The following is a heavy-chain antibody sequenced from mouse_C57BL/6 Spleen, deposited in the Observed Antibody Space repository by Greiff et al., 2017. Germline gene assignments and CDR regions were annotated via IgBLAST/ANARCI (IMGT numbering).Heavy chain of an antibody. CDR1: GFNIKNTY. CDR3: ASGSITTVVATDY. V-gene: IGHV14-3*01. Sequence: EVQGVESVAELVRPGASVKLSCTASGFNIKNTYMHWVKQRPEQGLEWIGRIDPANGNTTYAPKFQGKATITADTSSNTAYLQLSSLTSEDTAIYYCASGSITTVVATDYWGQGTTLTVSS. J-gene: IGHJ2*01. CDR2: IDPANGNT. D-gene: IGHD1-1*01.